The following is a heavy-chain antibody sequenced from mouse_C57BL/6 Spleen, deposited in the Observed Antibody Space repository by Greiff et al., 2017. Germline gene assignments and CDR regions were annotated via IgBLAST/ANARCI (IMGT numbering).Heavy chain of an antibody. V-gene: IGHV1-64*01. CDR1: GYTFTSYW. D-gene: IGHD2-1*01. J-gene: IGHJ2*01. CDR2: IHPNSGST. Sequence: QVQLKQPGAELVKPGASVKLSCKASGYTFTSYWMHWVKQRPGQGLEWIGMIHPNSGSTNYNEKFKSKATLTVDKSSSTAYMQLSSLTSEDSAVYYCAREGIYGNYNYFDYWGQGTTLTVSS. CDR3: AREGIYGNYNYFDY.